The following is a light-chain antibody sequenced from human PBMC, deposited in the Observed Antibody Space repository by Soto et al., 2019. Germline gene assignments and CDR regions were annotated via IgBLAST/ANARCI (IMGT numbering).Light chain of an antibody. CDR1: QSVSSY. Sequence: EIVLTQSPATLSLSPGERATLSCRASQSVSSYLAWYQQKPGQAPGLLIYDASNRATGIPARFSGSGSGTDFTLTISSLEPEDFAVYYCQQRSNWPPLFGQGTKLEIK. CDR3: QQRSNWPPL. V-gene: IGKV3-11*01. CDR2: DAS. J-gene: IGKJ2*01.